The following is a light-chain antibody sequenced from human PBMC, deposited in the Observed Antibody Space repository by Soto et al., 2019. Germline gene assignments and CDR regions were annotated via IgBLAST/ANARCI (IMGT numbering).Light chain of an antibody. Sequence: EIVLTQSPATLSLSPGEGATLSCRASQSGSSSLAWYQQTPGQAPRLLIYDASKRASGIPARFSGSGSGTDFTLTISDLEPGDFAVYYCQQRSNWPPVITFGQGTRLEIK. CDR1: QSGSSS. CDR2: DAS. J-gene: IGKJ5*01. CDR3: QQRSNWPPVIT. V-gene: IGKV3-11*01.